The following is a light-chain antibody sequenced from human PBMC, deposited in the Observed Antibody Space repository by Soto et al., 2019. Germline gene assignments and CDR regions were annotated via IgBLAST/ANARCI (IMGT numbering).Light chain of an antibody. CDR2: SDD. V-gene: IGLV1-44*01. CDR1: SSNIGKNA. Sequence: QSVLTQPPSASATPGQRVIISCSGSSSNIGKNAVKWYQQFPGTAPKLLIHSDDQRPSGVPDRFSGSKSGTSASLTISGLQSEDEAHYYCGAWDDSLSGLVFGGGT. J-gene: IGLJ3*02. CDR3: GAWDDSLSGLV.